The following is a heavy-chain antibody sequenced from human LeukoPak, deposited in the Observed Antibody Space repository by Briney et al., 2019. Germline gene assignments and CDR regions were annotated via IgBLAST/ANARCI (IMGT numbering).Heavy chain of an antibody. J-gene: IGHJ6*02. D-gene: IGHD6-6*01. CDR3: ARDLPQYSSSPSLYYYYYGMDV. CDR1: GFTFSSYE. CDR2: ISSSGSTI. V-gene: IGHV3-48*03. Sequence: GGSLRLSCAASGFTFSSYEMNWVRQAPGKGLEWVSYISSSGSTIYYADSVKGRFTISRDNAKNSLYLQMNSLRAEDTAVYYCARDLPQYSSSPSLYYYYYGMDVWGQGTTVTVSS.